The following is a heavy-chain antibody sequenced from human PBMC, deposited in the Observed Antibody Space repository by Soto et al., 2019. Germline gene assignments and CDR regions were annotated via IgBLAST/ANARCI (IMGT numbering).Heavy chain of an antibody. Sequence: QVQLVQSGAEMKRPGASVRVSCKASGYTFNSYGINWVRQAPGRGLEWVGWVSTHTGNTHYAQNFQDRLSMTTDKSATTSYLELRSLRSDDTAIYYCARDLAVVPVGNLGYWGQGTRVTVSS. CDR2: VSTHTGNT. J-gene: IGHJ4*02. CDR1: GYTFNSYG. V-gene: IGHV1-18*01. D-gene: IGHD1-26*01. CDR3: ARDLAVVPVGNLGY.